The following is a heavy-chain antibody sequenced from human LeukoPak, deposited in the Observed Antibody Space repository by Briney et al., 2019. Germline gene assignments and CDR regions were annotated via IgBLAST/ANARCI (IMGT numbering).Heavy chain of an antibody. CDR2: ISAYNGNT. V-gene: IGHV1-18*01. CDR3: AKSGPPLYYYDFWSGPHYYFDY. J-gene: IGHJ4*02. D-gene: IGHD3-3*01. Sequence: ASVKVSCKASGYTFTSYGISWVRQAPGQGLGWMGWISAYNGNTNYAQKLQGRVTMTTDTSTSTAYMELRSLRSDDTAVYYCAKSGPPLYYYDFWSGPHYYFDYWGQGTLVTVSS. CDR1: GYTFTSYG.